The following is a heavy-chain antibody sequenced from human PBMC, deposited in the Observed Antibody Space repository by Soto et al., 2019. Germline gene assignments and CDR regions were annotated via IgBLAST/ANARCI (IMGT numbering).Heavy chain of an antibody. CDR3: AKSVVHQWLVHDAFDI. V-gene: IGHV4-59*03. D-gene: IGHD6-19*01. Sequence: SETLSLTCNVSGDSISNSYWSCIRQPPGKGLEWIAYIYYSGTTNYNPSLESRVTISMDTSKNQFSLRLTSVTAADTAVYYCAKSVVHQWLVHDAFDIWGQGTLVTVSS. CDR1: GDSISNSY. J-gene: IGHJ3*02. CDR2: IYYSGTT.